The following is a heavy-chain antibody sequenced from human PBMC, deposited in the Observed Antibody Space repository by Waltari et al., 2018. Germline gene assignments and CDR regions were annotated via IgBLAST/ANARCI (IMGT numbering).Heavy chain of an antibody. CDR1: GFTVSNNY. CDR3: ATSPGGGGF. J-gene: IGHJ4*02. CDR2: IYSGGST. Sequence: EVQLVESGGGLVQPGESLRLSGAASGFTVSNNYMRGVRQAPGKGVEGASVIYSGGSTQYADSLKGRFTITRDSSKNTLYLQMNSLRVEDTAVYYCATSPGGGGFWGQGTLVTVSS. V-gene: IGHV3-66*01. D-gene: IGHD2-21*01.